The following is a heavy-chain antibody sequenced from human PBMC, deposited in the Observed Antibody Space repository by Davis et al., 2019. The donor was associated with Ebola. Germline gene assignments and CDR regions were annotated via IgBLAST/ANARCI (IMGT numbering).Heavy chain of an antibody. CDR2: IYYSGST. V-gene: IGHV4-59*01. Sequence: MPSETLSLTCTVSGGSINSYYWSWIRQPPGKGLEWIGYIYYSGSTNYNPSLKSRVTISVDTSKTQFSLKLSSVTAADTAVYYCARAQFPTTSDHWGQGTLVTVSS. J-gene: IGHJ4*02. D-gene: IGHD1-1*01. CDR1: GGSINSYY. CDR3: ARAQFPTTSDH.